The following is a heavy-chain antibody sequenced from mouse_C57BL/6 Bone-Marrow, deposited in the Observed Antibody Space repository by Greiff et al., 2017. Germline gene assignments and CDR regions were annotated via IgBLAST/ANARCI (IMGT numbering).Heavy chain of an antibody. CDR2: IYPDSGGT. D-gene: IGHD1-1*01. V-gene: IGHV1-64*01. CDR1: GYTFTSYW. CDR3: ASITTVLADGYSMDY. Sequence: QVQLQQSGAELVKPGASVKLSCKASGYTFTSYWMHWVKQRPGQGLEWIGMIYPDSGGTNYNEKFKSKATLTADKSSSTAYMQLSSLTSEDSAVYYCASITTVLADGYSMDYWGQGTSVTVSS. J-gene: IGHJ4*01.